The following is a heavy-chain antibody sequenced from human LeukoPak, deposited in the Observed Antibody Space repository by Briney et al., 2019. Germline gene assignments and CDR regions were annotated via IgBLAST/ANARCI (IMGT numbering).Heavy chain of an antibody. CDR2: ISGSGDNT. Sequence: GGSLRLSCAASGFAFGSSVMSWVRQAPGKGLEWVSGISGSGDNTYYADSVRGRFTVSRDNSKNTLYLQMNSLRAEDTAIYYCAKGSGYDTDFDYWGQGTLVTVSS. V-gene: IGHV3-23*01. J-gene: IGHJ4*02. D-gene: IGHD3-9*01. CDR3: AKGSGYDTDFDY. CDR1: GFAFGSSV.